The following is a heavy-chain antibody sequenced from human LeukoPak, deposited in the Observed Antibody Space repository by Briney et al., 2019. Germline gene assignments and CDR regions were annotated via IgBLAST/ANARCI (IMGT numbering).Heavy chain of an antibody. V-gene: IGHV4-31*03. CDR3: ARMYYYDSSGYYD. CDR2: IYYSGST. J-gene: IGHJ4*02. CDR1: GGSISSGGYY. D-gene: IGHD3-22*01. Sequence: SQTLSLTCTVSGGSISSGGYYWSWIRQHPGKGLEWIGYIYYSGSTYYNPSLKSRVTISVDTSKNQFSPKLSSVTAADTAVYYCARMYYYDSSGYYDWGQGTLVTVSS.